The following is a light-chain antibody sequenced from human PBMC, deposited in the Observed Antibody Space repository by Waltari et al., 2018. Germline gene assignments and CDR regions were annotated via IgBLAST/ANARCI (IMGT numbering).Light chain of an antibody. CDR1: QGIASR. V-gene: IGKV1-12*01. CDR2: DAS. Sequence: DIQMTQSPSSVSASVGDRVTLTCRASQGIASRLAWYQQKPVQAPKLLLYDASSLHNVVPSRFIGSGSGTDFTLTIRGLQPEDFATYYCQQVNSFPRTFGQGTTVDVK. CDR3: QQVNSFPRT. J-gene: IGKJ1*01.